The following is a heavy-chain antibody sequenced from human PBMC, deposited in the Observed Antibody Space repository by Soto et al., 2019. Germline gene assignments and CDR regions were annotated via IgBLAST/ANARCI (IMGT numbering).Heavy chain of an antibody. CDR2: ISGSGGST. D-gene: IGHD5-18*01. CDR1: GFTFSSYA. Sequence: GGSLRLSCAASGFTFSSYAMSWVRQAPGKGLEWVSAISGSGGSTYYADSVKGRCTISRDNSKNKLYLQMNSLRAEDTAVYYCAKGKTDTAMFPFDDWGQGTLVTVSS. V-gene: IGHV3-23*01. J-gene: IGHJ4*01. CDR3: AKGKTDTAMFPFDD.